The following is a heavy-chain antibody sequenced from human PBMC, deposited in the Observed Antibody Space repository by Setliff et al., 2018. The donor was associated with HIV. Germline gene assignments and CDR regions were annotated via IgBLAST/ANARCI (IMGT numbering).Heavy chain of an antibody. V-gene: IGHV3-23*01. J-gene: IGHJ4*02. CDR2: ITGSGGST. CDR3: VKEVKGYFDY. CDR1: GFTFSTYP. Sequence: PGGSLRLSCVASGFTFSTYPMSWVRQAPGKGLEWVSAITGSGGSTYYAASAKGRFTISRDNSKTTVYLQMNSLRADDTAIYYCVKEVKGYFDYWGQGIQVTVSS.